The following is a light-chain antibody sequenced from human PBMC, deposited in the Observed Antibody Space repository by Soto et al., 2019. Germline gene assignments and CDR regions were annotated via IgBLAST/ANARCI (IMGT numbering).Light chain of an antibody. J-gene: IGLJ1*01. CDR2: EGN. CDR3: CSYVGARRYV. V-gene: IGLV2-23*01. Sequence: QSALTQPASVSGSPGQSITISCAGSISDVGSSNLVSWYQQHPGKVPKLIIYEGNRRPSGVSSRFSGSNSGKTASQTISGLQAEDEADYYCCSYVGARRYVFVIATKLTVL. CDR1: ISDVGSSNL.